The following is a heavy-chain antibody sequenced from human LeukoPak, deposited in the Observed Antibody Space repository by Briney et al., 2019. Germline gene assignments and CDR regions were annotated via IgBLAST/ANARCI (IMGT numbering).Heavy chain of an antibody. D-gene: IGHD1-1*01. J-gene: IGHJ3*02. V-gene: IGHV1-46*01. CDR2: INPSGGST. CDR3: ARGGRGEGTGTTRVAFDI. CDR1: GYTFTTYD. Sequence: GASVKVSCKAAGYTFTTYDMHWVRQAPGQGLEWMGTINPSGGSTSYAQKFQGRVTMTRDTSTSTVYMELSSLRSEDTAVYYCARGGRGEGTGTTRVAFDIWGQGTMVTVSS.